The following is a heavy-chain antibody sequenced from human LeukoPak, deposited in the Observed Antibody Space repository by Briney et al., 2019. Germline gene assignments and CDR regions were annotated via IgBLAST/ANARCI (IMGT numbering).Heavy chain of an antibody. CDR1: GFTFSSYA. J-gene: IGHJ4*02. D-gene: IGHD5-12*01. CDR3: AKRGYSAYDPFDY. V-gene: IGHV3-30-3*01. Sequence: GGSLRLSCAASGFTFSSYAMHWVRQGPGKGLEWVAVISYDESNEYYADSVKGRFSISRDNSKNTLYLQMNSLRAEDTAVYFCAKRGYSAYDPFDYWGQGTLVTVSS. CDR2: ISYDESNE.